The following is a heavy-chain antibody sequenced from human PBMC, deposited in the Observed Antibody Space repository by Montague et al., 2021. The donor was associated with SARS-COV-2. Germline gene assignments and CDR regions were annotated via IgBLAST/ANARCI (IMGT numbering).Heavy chain of an antibody. D-gene: IGHD2-15*01. Sequence: CAISGGSVSSNPATWNWIRQSPSRGLEWLGRTYYRSKWYHDYAISLKSRITINPDTSKNQFSLQLSSVAPEDTAVFYCARTTTRMLYPENAFDIWGQGTMVTVSS. J-gene: IGHJ3*02. CDR3: ARTTTRMLYPENAFDI. CDR2: TYYRSKWYH. CDR1: GGSVSSNPAT. V-gene: IGHV6-1*01.